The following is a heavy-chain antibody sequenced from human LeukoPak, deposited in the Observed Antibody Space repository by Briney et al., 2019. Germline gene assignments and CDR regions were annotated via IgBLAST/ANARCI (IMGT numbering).Heavy chain of an antibody. J-gene: IGHJ3*01. V-gene: IGHV4-59*13. CDR1: GGSISSDY. Sequence: PSETLSLTCTISGGSISSDYWSWIRQPQGKGLEWIGYLSLGEVAFYNPSLESRLTTSADTSKNQFSLNLTSVTAADTAMYYCVRVSTASGGAFDVWGQGTMVTVSS. CDR3: VRVSTASGGAFDV. CDR2: LSLGEVA. D-gene: IGHD2-21*02.